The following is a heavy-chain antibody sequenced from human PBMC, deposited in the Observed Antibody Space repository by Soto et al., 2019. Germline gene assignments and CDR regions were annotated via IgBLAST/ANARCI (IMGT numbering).Heavy chain of an antibody. CDR2: IVVGSGNT. J-gene: IGHJ3*02. Sequence: SVKVSCKASGLTFTSSAVQWVRQARGQRLEWIGWIVVGSGNTNYAQKFQERVTITRDMSTSTAYMELSSLRSEDTAVYYCAANPSHTYYYDSSGYPMAFDIWGQGTMVTVSS. CDR1: GLTFTSSA. CDR3: AANPSHTYYYDSSGYPMAFDI. D-gene: IGHD3-22*01. V-gene: IGHV1-58*01.